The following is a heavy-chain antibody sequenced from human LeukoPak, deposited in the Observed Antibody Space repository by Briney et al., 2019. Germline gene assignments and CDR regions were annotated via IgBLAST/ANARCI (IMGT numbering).Heavy chain of an antibody. Sequence: SETLSLTCTVSGYSISSGYYWGWIRQPPGKGLEWIGSFYYSGSTYYNPSLKSRVTISVDTSKNQFSLKLSSVTAADTAVYYCARVATTTNPPQRPFDYWGQGTLVTVSS. D-gene: IGHD6-25*01. CDR2: FYYSGST. V-gene: IGHV4-38-2*02. J-gene: IGHJ4*02. CDR3: ARVATTTNPPQRPFDY. CDR1: GYSISSGYY.